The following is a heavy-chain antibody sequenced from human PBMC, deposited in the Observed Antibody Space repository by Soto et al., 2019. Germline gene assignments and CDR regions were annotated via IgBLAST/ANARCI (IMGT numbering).Heavy chain of an antibody. CDR3: ARWYSYGLYYFDY. D-gene: IGHD5-18*01. CDR1: GFTVSSNY. Sequence: EVQLVESGGGLIQPGGSLRLSCAASGFTVSSNYMSWVRQAPGKGLEWASVIYSGGSTYYADSVKGRFTISRDNSKNTLYLQMNSLRAEDTAVYYCARWYSYGLYYFDYWGQGTLVTVSS. CDR2: IYSGGST. J-gene: IGHJ4*02. V-gene: IGHV3-53*01.